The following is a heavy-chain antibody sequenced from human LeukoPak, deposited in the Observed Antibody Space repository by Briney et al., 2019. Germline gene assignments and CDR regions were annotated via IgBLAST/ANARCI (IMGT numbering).Heavy chain of an antibody. Sequence: GSSVKVSCKASGGTFSSYAISWVRQAPGQGLEWMGWINPNSGGTNYAQKFQGRVTMTRDTSISTAYMELSRLRSDDTAVYYCARRYCSSCPTGHAFDLWGQGTMVTVSS. CDR1: GGTFSSYA. CDR3: ARRYCSSCPTGHAFDL. CDR2: INPNSGGT. J-gene: IGHJ3*01. D-gene: IGHD2-15*01. V-gene: IGHV1-2*02.